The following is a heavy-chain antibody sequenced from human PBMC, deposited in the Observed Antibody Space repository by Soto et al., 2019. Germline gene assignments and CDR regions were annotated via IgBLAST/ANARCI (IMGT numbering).Heavy chain of an antibody. J-gene: IGHJ4*02. D-gene: IGHD1-26*01. V-gene: IGHV4-59*01. CDR3: ARVLSGSSLFDY. CDR2: ISYSGST. Sequence: SETLSLTCTVSGGSIISDYWSWIRQPPGKGLEWIGYISYSGSTNYNPSLKSLVTISVDTSKNQFSLKLFSVTAADTAVYYCARVLSGSSLFDYWGLGTLVTVSS. CDR1: GGSIISDY.